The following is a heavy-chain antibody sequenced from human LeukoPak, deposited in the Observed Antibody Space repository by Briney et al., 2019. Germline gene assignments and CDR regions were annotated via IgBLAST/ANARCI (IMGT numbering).Heavy chain of an antibody. Sequence: SETLSLTCTVSGGSISSYYWSWIRQPPGKGLEWIGYIYYSGSTNYNPSLKSRVTISVDTSKNQFSLKLSSVTAADTAVYYCARDLGSGGDADAFDIWGQGTMVTVSS. CDR2: IYYSGST. D-gene: IGHD3-10*01. CDR3: ARDLGSGGDADAFDI. CDR1: GGSISSYY. V-gene: IGHV4-59*01. J-gene: IGHJ3*02.